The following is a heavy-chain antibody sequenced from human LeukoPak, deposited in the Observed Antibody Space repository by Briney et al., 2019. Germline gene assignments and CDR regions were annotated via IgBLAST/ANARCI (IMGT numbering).Heavy chain of an antibody. CDR1: GGSFNGYY. J-gene: IGHJ4*02. CDR2: INHSGST. D-gene: IGHD3-16*02. CDR3: ARGRGAITFGGVIVIPKAYYFDY. V-gene: IGHV4-34*01. Sequence: SETLSLTCAVYGGSFNGYYWSWIRQPPGKGLEWIGEINHSGSTNYNPSLKSRVTISVDTSKNQFSLKLSSVTAADTAVYYCARGRGAITFGGVIVIPKAYYFDYWGQGTLVTVSS.